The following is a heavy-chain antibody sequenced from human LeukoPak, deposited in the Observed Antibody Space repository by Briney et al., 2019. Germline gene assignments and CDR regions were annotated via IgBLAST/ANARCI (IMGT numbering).Heavy chain of an antibody. CDR2: VSFDESNK. J-gene: IGHJ4*02. CDR3: AKIHTPVVAATAAFDY. V-gene: IGHV3-30*18. Sequence: GRSLRLSCTASGFTFSNYGMHWVRQAPGKGLEWVALVSFDESNKYYADSVKGRFTISIDNFKNTLYLQMDSLRTEDTAVYYCAKIHTPVVAATAAFDYWGQGTPVTVSS. D-gene: IGHD2-15*01. CDR1: GFTFSNYG.